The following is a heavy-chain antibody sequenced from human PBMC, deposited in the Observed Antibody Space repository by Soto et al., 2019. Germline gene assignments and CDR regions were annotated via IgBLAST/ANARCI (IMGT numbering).Heavy chain of an antibody. CDR2: ISAYNGNT. CDR3: ARDLTPMDI. J-gene: IGHJ3*02. V-gene: IGHV1-18*04. CDR1: GYTFTGYY. Sequence: ASVKVSCKASGYTFTGYYLHWVRQAPGQGLEWMGWISAYNGNTNYAQKLQGRVTMTTDTSTSTAYMELRSLRSDDTAVYYCARDLTPMDIWGQGTMVTVSS. D-gene: IGHD2-15*01.